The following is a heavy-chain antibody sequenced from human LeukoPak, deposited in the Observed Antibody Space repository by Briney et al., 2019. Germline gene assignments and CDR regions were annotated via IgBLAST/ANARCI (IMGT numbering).Heavy chain of an antibody. CDR3: ARVTRLSWVAAVEGGWFDP. V-gene: IGHV1-18*01. D-gene: IGHD6-13*01. CDR2: ISAYNGNT. J-gene: IGHJ5*02. CDR1: GYTFINYG. Sequence: ASVKVSCKASGYTFINYGISWVRQAPGQGLEWMGWISAYNGNTNYAQKLQGRVTMTTDTSTSTAYMELRSLRSDDTAVYYCARVTRLSWVAAVEGGWFDPWGQGTLVTVSS.